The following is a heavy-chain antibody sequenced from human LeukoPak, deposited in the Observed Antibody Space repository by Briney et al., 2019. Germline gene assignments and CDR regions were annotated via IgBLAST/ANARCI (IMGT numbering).Heavy chain of an antibody. CDR2: ISGSGGST. CDR3: ARVGTARRGDY. V-gene: IGHV3-23*01. Sequence: GGSLRLSCAASGFTFSSYGMSWVRQAPGKGLEWVSAISGSGGSTYYADSVKGRFTISRDNAKNTLYLQMNSLRAEDTAVYYCARVGTARRGDYWGQGTLVTVSS. CDR1: GFTFSSYG. D-gene: IGHD6-6*01. J-gene: IGHJ4*02.